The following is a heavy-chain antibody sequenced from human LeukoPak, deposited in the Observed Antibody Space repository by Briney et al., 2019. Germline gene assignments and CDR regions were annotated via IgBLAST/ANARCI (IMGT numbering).Heavy chain of an antibody. D-gene: IGHD5-18*01. CDR1: GFTFSRYE. Sequence: PGGSLRLSCAASGFTFSRYEMNWVRQAPGKGLGWVSYVSSSGSTIYYADSVKGRFTISRDNAKNSLYLQMNSLRAEDTAVYYCARGGYSYGFDYWGQGTLVTVSS. CDR3: ARGGYSYGFDY. CDR2: VSSSGSTI. V-gene: IGHV3-48*03. J-gene: IGHJ4*02.